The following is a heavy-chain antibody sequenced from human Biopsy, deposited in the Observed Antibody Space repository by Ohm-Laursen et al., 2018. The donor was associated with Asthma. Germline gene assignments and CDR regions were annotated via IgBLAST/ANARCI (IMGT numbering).Heavy chain of an antibody. Sequence: QTLSLTCAVSGGSISSGGYSWSWIRQPPGKGLEWIGYIYHSGSTYYNPSLKSRVTISVDRSKNQFSRKLSSVTAADTAVYYCARVKDGYNFDYWGQGTLVTVSS. D-gene: IGHD5-24*01. CDR3: ARVKDGYNFDY. CDR1: GGSISSGGYS. CDR2: IYHSGST. V-gene: IGHV4-30-2*01. J-gene: IGHJ4*02.